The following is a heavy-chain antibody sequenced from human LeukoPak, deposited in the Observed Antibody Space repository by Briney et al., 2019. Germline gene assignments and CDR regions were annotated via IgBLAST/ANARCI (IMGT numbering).Heavy chain of an antibody. J-gene: IGHJ3*02. CDR3: ARVGGTELHDAFDI. Sequence: SETLSLTCTVSGGSISSGSYYWSWIRQPAGKGLEWLGRIYTSGSTNYNPSLKSRVTISVDTSKNQFSLKLSSVTAADTAVYYCARVGGTELHDAFDIWGQGTMVTVSS. CDR1: GGSISSGSYY. D-gene: IGHD1-14*01. V-gene: IGHV4-61*02. CDR2: IYTSGST.